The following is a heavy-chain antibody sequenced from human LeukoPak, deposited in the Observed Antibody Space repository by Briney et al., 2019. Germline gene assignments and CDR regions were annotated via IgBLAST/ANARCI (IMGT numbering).Heavy chain of an antibody. CDR3: ARVVGGEEMGATHYYYYMDV. J-gene: IGHJ6*03. CDR2: INPNSGGT. Sequence: ASVKVSCKASGYTFTGYYMHWVRQAPGQGLEWMGWINPNSGGTNYAQKFQGRVTMTRDTSISTAYMELSRLRSDDTAVYYCARVVGGEEMGATHYYYYMDVWGKGTTVTVSS. V-gene: IGHV1-2*02. D-gene: IGHD1-26*01. CDR1: GYTFTGYY.